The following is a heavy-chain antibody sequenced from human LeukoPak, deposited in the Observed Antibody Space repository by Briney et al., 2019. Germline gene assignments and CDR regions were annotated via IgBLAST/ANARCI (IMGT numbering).Heavy chain of an antibody. CDR1: GFTFSSYG. V-gene: IGHV3-23*01. Sequence: GGSVRLSCAASGFTFSSYGMAWVRQAPRKGLEWVSDISGGGIRTDYADSVKGRFTISRDNSRHTLYLQMNSLRAEDTAVYYCAKRSGGPSPFDYWGQGTLVTVSS. CDR2: ISGGGIRT. D-gene: IGHD3-3*01. CDR3: AKRSGGPSPFDY. J-gene: IGHJ4*02.